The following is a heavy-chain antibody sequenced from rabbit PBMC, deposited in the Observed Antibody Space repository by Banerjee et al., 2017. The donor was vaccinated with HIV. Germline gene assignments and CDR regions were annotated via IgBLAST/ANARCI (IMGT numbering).Heavy chain of an antibody. CDR2: IDPIFGTT. V-gene: IGHV1S40*01. Sequence: QSLEESGGDLVKPGASLTLTCTASGFTISISDWIYWVRQAPGKGLEWIGYIDPIFGTTYYASWAKGRFTISKTSSTTVTLQMTSLTAADTATYFCARDLDGVIGWNFGWWGPDTLVTVS. J-gene: IGHJ4*01. D-gene: IGHD1-1*01. CDR1: GFTISISDW. CDR3: ARDLDGVIGWNFGW.